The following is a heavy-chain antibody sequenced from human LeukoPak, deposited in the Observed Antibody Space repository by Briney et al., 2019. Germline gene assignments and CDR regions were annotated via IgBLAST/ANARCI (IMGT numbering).Heavy chain of an antibody. Sequence: GESLKISCKGSGYTFTGYYMHWVRQAPGQGLEWMGWINPNSGGTNYAQKFQGRVTMTRDTSISTAYMELSRLRSDDTAVYYCARDPEPPPGYFDYWGQGTLVTVSS. CDR2: INPNSGGT. D-gene: IGHD1-14*01. CDR3: ARDPEPPPGYFDY. V-gene: IGHV1-2*02. J-gene: IGHJ4*02. CDR1: GYTFTGYY.